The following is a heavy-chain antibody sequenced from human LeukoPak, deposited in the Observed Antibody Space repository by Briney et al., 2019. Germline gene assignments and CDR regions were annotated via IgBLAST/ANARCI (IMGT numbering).Heavy chain of an antibody. D-gene: IGHD2-21*01. CDR2: IKRDGSEK. V-gene: IGHV3-7*03. Sequence: GGSLRLSCAASGFTFNTYWMAWVRQAPGKGLEWVANIKRDGSEKKYADSVKGRFTISRDNAKNSMYLLMDSLRAEDTAIYYCARVIESYDYMDVWGQGTTVIVSS. CDR3: ARVIESYDYMDV. J-gene: IGHJ6*03. CDR1: GFTFNTYW.